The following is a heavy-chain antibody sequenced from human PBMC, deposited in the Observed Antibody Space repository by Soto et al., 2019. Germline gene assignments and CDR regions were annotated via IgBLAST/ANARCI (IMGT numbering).Heavy chain of an antibody. Sequence: ASVKVSCKASGYTFTNYDISWVRQAPGQGLEWMGWISTNNGNTNYAQRLQGRVTMTTDTSTSTAYMELRSLTSDDTAVYYCARAYGFFDSWGQGTLVTVCS. D-gene: IGHD3-10*01. CDR3: ARAYGFFDS. J-gene: IGHJ4*02. CDR2: ISTNNGNT. CDR1: GYTFTNYD. V-gene: IGHV1-18*01.